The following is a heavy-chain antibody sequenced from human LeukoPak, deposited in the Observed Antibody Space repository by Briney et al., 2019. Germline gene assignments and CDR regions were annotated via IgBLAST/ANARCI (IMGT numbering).Heavy chain of an antibody. J-gene: IGHJ4*02. D-gene: IGHD6-19*01. CDR3: ARAVSGRFDY. V-gene: IGHV4-34*01. Sequence: TSETLSLTCAVYGGSFSGYYWSWIRQPPGKGLEWIGEINHSGSTNYNPSLKSRVTISVDTSKNQFSLRLSSVTAADTAIYYCARAVSGRFDYWGQGTLVTVSS. CDR2: INHSGST. CDR1: GGSFSGYY.